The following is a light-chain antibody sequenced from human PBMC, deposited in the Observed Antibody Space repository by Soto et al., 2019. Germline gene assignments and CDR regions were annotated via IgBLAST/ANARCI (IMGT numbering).Light chain of an antibody. V-gene: IGLV1-47*01. J-gene: IGLJ3*02. Sequence: QPVLTQPPSASGTPGQRVTISCSGSSSNIGSNSVYWYQHLPGTAPKRLIYRNDQRPSGVPDRFSGSKSGTSASLAISGLRSEDEADYYCAAWDDSLSGHWVFGGGTKLTVL. CDR3: AAWDDSLSGHWV. CDR2: RND. CDR1: SSNIGSNS.